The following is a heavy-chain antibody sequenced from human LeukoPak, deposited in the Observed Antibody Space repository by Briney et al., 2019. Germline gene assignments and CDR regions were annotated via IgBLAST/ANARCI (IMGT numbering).Heavy chain of an antibody. Sequence: ASVKVSCKASGYTFTGYYMYWVRQAPGQGLEWMGWINPNSGGTNYAQKFQGRVTMTRDTSISTAYMELSRLRSDDTAVYYCARADSGGDCSFDYWGQGTLVTVSS. J-gene: IGHJ4*02. V-gene: IGHV1-2*02. CDR1: GYTFTGYY. CDR3: ARADSGGDCSFDY. D-gene: IGHD2-21*02. CDR2: INPNSGGT.